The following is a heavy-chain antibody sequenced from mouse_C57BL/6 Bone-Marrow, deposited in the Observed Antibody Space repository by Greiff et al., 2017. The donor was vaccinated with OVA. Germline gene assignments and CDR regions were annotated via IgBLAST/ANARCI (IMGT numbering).Heavy chain of an antibody. CDR1: GFTFSSYG. Sequence: DVMLVESGGDLVKPGGSLKLSCAASGFTFSSYGMSWVRQTPDKRLEWVATLSSGGSYTYYPDSVQGRFTISRDNAKNTLYLQMSSLKSEDTAMYYCARGYWDGYDMDYWGQGTSVTVSS. CDR3: ARGYWDGYDMDY. D-gene: IGHD4-1*01. J-gene: IGHJ4*01. CDR2: LSSGGSYT. V-gene: IGHV5-6*02.